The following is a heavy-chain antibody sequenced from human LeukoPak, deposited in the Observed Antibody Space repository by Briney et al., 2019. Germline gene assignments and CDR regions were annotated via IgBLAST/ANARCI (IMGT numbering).Heavy chain of an antibody. D-gene: IGHD3-3*01. CDR1: GGSISSYY. J-gene: IGHJ3*02. CDR2: IYYSGST. V-gene: IGHV4-59*01. Sequence: SETLSLTCTVSGGSISSYYWSWIRQPPGKGVEWIGYIYYSGSTNYNPSLKSRVTISVDTSKNQFSLRLSSVTAADTAVYYCARDNYDFWSGRAPGAFDIWGQGTMVTVSS. CDR3: ARDNYDFWSGRAPGAFDI.